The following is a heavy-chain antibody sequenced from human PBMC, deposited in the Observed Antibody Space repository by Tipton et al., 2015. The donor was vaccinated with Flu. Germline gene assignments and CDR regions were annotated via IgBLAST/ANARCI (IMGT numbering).Heavy chain of an antibody. J-gene: IGHJ4*02. Sequence: SLRLSCAASGFPFSSYAMTWVRQAPGKGLEWVANINYDGSTIYYVDSVKGRFTISRDNAKNSLYLQMNNLRAEDTAMYYCTRRLVEDWGQGTQVTVSS. CDR1: GFPFSSYA. V-gene: IGHV3-7*01. CDR3: TRRLVED. CDR2: INYDGSTI.